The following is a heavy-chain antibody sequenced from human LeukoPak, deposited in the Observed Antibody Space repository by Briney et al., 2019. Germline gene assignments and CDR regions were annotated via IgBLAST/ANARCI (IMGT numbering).Heavy chain of an antibody. Sequence: GGPLRLSCAASGFTFSSYAMSWVRQAPGKGLEWVSAISGSGGSTYYADSVKGRFTISRDNSKNTLYLQMNSLRAEDTAVYYCAKGELRFLEWLSPPDAFDIWGQGTMVTVSS. D-gene: IGHD3-3*01. CDR2: ISGSGGST. V-gene: IGHV3-23*01. J-gene: IGHJ3*02. CDR3: AKGELRFLEWLSPPDAFDI. CDR1: GFTFSSYA.